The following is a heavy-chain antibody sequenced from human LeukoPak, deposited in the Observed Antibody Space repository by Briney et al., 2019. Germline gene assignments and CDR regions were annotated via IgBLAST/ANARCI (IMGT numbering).Heavy chain of an antibody. V-gene: IGHV4-34*01. J-gene: IGHJ4*02. CDR3: ARARTYYDFWSGYYTGPYYFDY. D-gene: IGHD3-3*01. Sequence: SETLSLTCAVYGGFFSGYYWSWIHQPPGKGLEWIGEINHSGSTNYNPSLKSRVTISVDTSKNQFSLKLSSVTAADTAVYYCARARTYYDFWSGYYTGPYYFDYWGQGTLVTVSS. CDR2: INHSGST. CDR1: GGFFSGYY.